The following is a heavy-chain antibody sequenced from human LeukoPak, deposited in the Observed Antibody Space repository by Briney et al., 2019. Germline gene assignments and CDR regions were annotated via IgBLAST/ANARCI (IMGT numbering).Heavy chain of an antibody. Sequence: GASVKVSCKASGYTSTNYDINWVRQAAGQGPEWMGWMRPSNGNTGYAQKFQGRVTMTRNTSINTAYMELSSLRSDDTAVYYCARPPMGVGALEWGQGTLVTVSS. D-gene: IGHD1-26*01. CDR1: GYTSTNYD. CDR2: MRPSNGNT. J-gene: IGHJ4*02. V-gene: IGHV1-8*01. CDR3: ARPPMGVGALE.